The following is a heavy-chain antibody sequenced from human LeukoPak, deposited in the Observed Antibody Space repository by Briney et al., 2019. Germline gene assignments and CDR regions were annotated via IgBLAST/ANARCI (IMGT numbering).Heavy chain of an antibody. D-gene: IGHD5-24*01. V-gene: IGHV4-39*07. CDR3: ARGTRMATSN. CDR1: GGSISSSSYY. CDR2: IYYSGST. Sequence: PSETLSLTCTVSGGSISSSSYYWGWIRQPPGKGLEWIGSIYYSGSTYYNPSLKSRVTISVDTSKNQFSLKLSSVTAADTAVYYCARGTRMATSNWGQGTLVTVSS. J-gene: IGHJ4*02.